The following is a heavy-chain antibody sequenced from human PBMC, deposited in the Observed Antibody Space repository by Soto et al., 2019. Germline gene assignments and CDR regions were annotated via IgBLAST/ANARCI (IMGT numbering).Heavy chain of an antibody. CDR2: ISGSGGST. CDR3: ARDLGTGYYYGMDV. D-gene: IGHD5-18*01. Sequence: GSLRLSCSASGFTFISYAMSWFRHAPLKVLEWFSAISGSGGSTYYADSVKGRFTISRDNSKNTLYLQMNSLRAEDTAVYYCARDLGTGYYYGMDVWGQGTTVTVSS. J-gene: IGHJ6*02. CDR1: GFTFISYA. V-gene: IGHV3-23*01.